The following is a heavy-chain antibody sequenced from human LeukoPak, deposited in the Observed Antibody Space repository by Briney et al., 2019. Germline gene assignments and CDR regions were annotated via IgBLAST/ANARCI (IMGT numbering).Heavy chain of an antibody. J-gene: IGHJ4*02. Sequence: SETLSLTCTVSGGSISNSGYYWGWIRQPPGKGLEWIGSVDYSGNTYYRPSLKSRLTISLDTSKNQFFLKLNSVTAADTAVYYCVRDKGYFDVDFWGQGTLVTVSS. CDR1: GGSISNSGYY. CDR3: VRDKGYFDVDF. CDR2: VDYSGNT. D-gene: IGHD3-9*01. V-gene: IGHV4-39*07.